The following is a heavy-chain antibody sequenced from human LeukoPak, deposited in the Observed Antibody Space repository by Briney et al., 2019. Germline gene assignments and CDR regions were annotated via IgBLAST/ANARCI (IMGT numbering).Heavy chain of an antibody. Sequence: GGSLRLSCTAFGFTFGDYHMGWVRQAPGKGLEWVGFIRNKAFGGTADCAASVKGRFTISRDDSKTIAYLQMNSLKTADTAVYYCTRRLVGDDAFDIWGQGTLVTVSS. CDR1: GFTFGDYH. CDR2: IRNKAFGGTA. V-gene: IGHV3-49*04. CDR3: TRRLVGDDAFDI. D-gene: IGHD3-16*01. J-gene: IGHJ3*02.